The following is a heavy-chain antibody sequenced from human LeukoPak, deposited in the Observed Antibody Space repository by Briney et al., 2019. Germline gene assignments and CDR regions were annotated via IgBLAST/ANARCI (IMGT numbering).Heavy chain of an antibody. Sequence: GGSLRLSCAASGFTFSNYAMSWVRQAPGKGLEWVAVISNNGSNKYYADSVTGRVTISRDNSKNTMYLQMNSLRAEDTAVYYCAKFRYDFPNNYYFDYWGQGTLVTVSS. CDR2: ISNNGSNK. J-gene: IGHJ4*02. V-gene: IGHV3-30*04. D-gene: IGHD3-3*01. CDR1: GFTFSNYA. CDR3: AKFRYDFPNNYYFDY.